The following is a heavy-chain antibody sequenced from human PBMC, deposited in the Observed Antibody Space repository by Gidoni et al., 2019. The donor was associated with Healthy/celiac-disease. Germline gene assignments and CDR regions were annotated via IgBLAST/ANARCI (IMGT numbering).Heavy chain of an antibody. CDR3: ASDGHQGLWYFDL. J-gene: IGHJ2*01. V-gene: IGHV1-18*04. Sequence: QVQLVQSGAEVKKPGASVKVSCKAAGSTFTSDGISWVRQAPGQGLEWMGWIIAYNGNTNYAQKLQCRGTMTTDSSTSTAYIELMSLRSDDPAVYYCASDGHQGLWYFDLWGRGTLVTVSS. CDR2: IIAYNGNT. CDR1: GSTFTSDG. D-gene: IGHD2-2*01.